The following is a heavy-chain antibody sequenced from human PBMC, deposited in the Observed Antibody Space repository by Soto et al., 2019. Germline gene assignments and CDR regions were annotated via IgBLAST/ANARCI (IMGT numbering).Heavy chain of an antibody. CDR1: GGTFRSYA. J-gene: IGHJ5*02. V-gene: IGHV1-69*13. CDR2: IIPIFGTT. D-gene: IGHD3-22*01. Sequence: SVEVSCKASGGTFRSYAINWVRQAPGQGLEWMGGIIPIFGTTNYAQEFQGRVTITADESTSTAYMELSSLRSEDTAVYYCARCGSSGYFFNSFDPWGQGTLVTVSS. CDR3: ARCGSSGYFFNSFDP.